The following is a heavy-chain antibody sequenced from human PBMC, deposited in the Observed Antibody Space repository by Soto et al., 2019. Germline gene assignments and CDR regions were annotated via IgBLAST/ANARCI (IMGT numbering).Heavy chain of an antibody. J-gene: IGHJ3*01. CDR3: ARAGVMQEGPPSKDDAMDI. CDR2: IWYDGSNK. V-gene: IGHV3-33*08. Sequence: QVRLVESGGCVVKPGRSLRLSCSASGFTFTNFGFHWVRQAPGKGLEWVALIWYDGSNKYYAESLKGRVSISRDNAKNTLYLEMKSLRFEAKDAAEYARAGVMQEGPPSKDDAMDIWGQGTKVTVSS. D-gene: IGHD1-1*01. CDR1: GFTFTNFG.